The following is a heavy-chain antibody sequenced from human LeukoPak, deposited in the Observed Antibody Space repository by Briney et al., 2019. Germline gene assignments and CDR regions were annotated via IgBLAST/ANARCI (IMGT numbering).Heavy chain of an antibody. CDR2: IYHSGST. J-gene: IGHJ4*02. CDR3: ARGGGSY. Sequence: PSETLSLTCTVSGYSISSGYYWGWIRQPPGKGLEWIGSIYHSGSTYYNPSRKSRVTISVDTSKNQFSLKLSSVTAADTAVYYCARGGGSYWGQGTLVTVSS. CDR1: GYSISSGYY. D-gene: IGHD3-16*01. V-gene: IGHV4-38-2*02.